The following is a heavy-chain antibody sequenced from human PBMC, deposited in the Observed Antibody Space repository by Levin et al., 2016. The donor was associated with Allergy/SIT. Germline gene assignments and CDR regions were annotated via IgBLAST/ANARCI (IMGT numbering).Heavy chain of an antibody. D-gene: IGHD2-8*01. Sequence: VRQMPGKGLEWMGIIYPGDSDTRYSPSFQGQVTISADKSISTAYLQWSSLKASDTAVYYCVRLNGDYYYGLDVWGQGTTVTVSS. J-gene: IGHJ6*02. CDR3: VRLNGDYYYGLDV. CDR2: IYPGDSDT. V-gene: IGHV5-51*01.